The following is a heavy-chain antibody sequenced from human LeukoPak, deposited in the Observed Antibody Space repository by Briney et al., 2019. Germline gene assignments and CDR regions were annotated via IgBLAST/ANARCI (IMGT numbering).Heavy chain of an antibody. CDR3: ARLSGNYRFDY. CDR1: GFTFSSYS. J-gene: IGHJ4*02. Sequence: GGSLRLSCAASGFTFSSYSMNWVRQAPGKGLEWVSYISSSYTNYADSVKGRFTISRDNAKNSLYLQMNSLRAEDTAIYSCARLSGNYRFDYWGQGTLVTVSS. CDR2: ISSSYT. D-gene: IGHD1-26*01. V-gene: IGHV3-21*05.